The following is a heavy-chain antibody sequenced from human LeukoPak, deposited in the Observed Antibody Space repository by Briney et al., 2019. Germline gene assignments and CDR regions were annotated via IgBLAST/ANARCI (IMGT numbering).Heavy chain of an antibody. J-gene: IGHJ3*02. CDR3: ARCIAAAAPHAFDI. CDR2: INHSGST. D-gene: IGHD6-13*01. V-gene: IGHV4-34*01. Sequence: PSETLSLTCAVYGGSFSGYYWSWIRQPPGKGLERIGEINHSGSTNYNPSLKSRVTISVDTSKNQFSLKLSSVTAADTAVYYCARCIAAAAPHAFDIWGQGTMVTVSS. CDR1: GGSFSGYY.